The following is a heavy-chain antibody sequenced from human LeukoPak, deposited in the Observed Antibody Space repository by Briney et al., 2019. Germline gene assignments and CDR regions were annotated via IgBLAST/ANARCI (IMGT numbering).Heavy chain of an antibody. CDR1: GGSTSSYY. D-gene: IGHD6-13*01. CDR3: ARQGGYIAPLAL. V-gene: IGHV4-59*08. J-gene: IGHJ4*02. Sequence: PSETLSLTCTVSGGSTSSYYWSWIRQPPGKGLEWIGYISYSGNTNYNPSLKSRVTISVDTSKNQSSLKLSSVTAADTAVYYCARQGGYIAPLALWGQGTLVTVSA. CDR2: ISYSGNT.